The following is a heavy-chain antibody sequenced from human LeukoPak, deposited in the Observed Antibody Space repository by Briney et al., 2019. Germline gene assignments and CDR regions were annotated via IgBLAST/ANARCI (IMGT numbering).Heavy chain of an antibody. CDR1: GFTFRSYS. V-gene: IGHV3-21*01. CDR3: AKVRGYCSSTSCYYFDY. Sequence: PGGSLRLSCAASGFTFRSYSVNWVRQAPGKGLEWVSSISSSSSYIYYADSVKGRFTISRDNAKNSLYLQMNSLRAEDTAVYYCAKVRGYCSSTSCYYFDYWGQGTLVTVSS. CDR2: ISSSSSYI. D-gene: IGHD2-2*01. J-gene: IGHJ4*02.